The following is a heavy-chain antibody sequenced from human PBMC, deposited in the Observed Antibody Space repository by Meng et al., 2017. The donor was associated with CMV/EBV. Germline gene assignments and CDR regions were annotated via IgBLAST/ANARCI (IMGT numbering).Heavy chain of an antibody. Sequence: GESLKISCAASGFTFSSYSMNWVRQAPGKGLEWVSSISSSSYIYYADSVKGRFTISRDNAKNSLYLQMNSLRAEDTAVYYCARGAARLSPDDYWGQGTLVTVSS. CDR1: GFTFSSYS. CDR3: ARGAARLSPDDY. CDR2: ISSSSYI. D-gene: IGHD6-6*01. V-gene: IGHV3-21*01. J-gene: IGHJ4*02.